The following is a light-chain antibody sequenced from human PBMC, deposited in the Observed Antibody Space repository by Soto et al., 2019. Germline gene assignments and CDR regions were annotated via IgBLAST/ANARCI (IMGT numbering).Light chain of an antibody. CDR2: AAS. CDR3: QHYHSQSIT. J-gene: IGKJ4*01. CDR1: ENIFKF. V-gene: IGKV1-5*01. Sequence: DILLIQSPATLSASVGDRITITCRASENIFKFLAWYQQRSGSAPNLLIYAASDLERGVTSRFSGSGPVTEFTLTIDNLQPNDSATYFCQHYHSQSITFGGGTQVDVK.